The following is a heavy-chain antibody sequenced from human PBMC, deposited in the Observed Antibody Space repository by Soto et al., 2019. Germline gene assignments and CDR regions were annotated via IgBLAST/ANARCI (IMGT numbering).Heavy chain of an antibody. J-gene: IGHJ4*02. Sequence: GASVKVSCKASGGAFSSYAISWVRQAPGQGLEWMGGIIPIFGTANYAQKFQGRVTITADESASTAYMELSSLRSEDTAVYYCARSSSHRKYYMWFWGQGTLVTVSS. CDR2: IIPIFGTA. CDR1: GGAFSSYA. CDR3: ARSSSHRKYYMWF. V-gene: IGHV1-69*13. D-gene: IGHD2-2*01.